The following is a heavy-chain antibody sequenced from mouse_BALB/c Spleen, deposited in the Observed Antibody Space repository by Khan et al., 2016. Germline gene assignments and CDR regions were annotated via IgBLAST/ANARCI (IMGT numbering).Heavy chain of an antibody. V-gene: IGHV3-2*02. CDR2: IDSSGST. D-gene: IGHD1-1*02. Sequence: EVQLQESGPGLVKPSQSLSLTCTVTGYSITSDYAWNWIRQFPGNKLEWMGYIDSSGSTTYNPSLKSRVSITRDTSKNQIFLQLNSVTTEDTATYYFANPYYLFVYWGQGTLVTVSA. CDR3: ANPYYLFVY. CDR1: GYSITSDYA. J-gene: IGHJ3*01.